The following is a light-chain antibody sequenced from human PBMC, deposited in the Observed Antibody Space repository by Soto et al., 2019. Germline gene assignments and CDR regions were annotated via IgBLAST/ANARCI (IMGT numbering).Light chain of an antibody. CDR1: SSDVSGYNY. J-gene: IGLJ1*01. Sequence: QSVLTQPRSVSGSPGQSVTISCTGTSSDVSGYNYVSWYQQHPGKAPKLMIYDVSKRPSGVPDRFPGSKSGNTASLTISGLQAEDEADYYCCSYAGSYTYVFGTGTKVTVL. V-gene: IGLV2-11*01. CDR2: DVS. CDR3: CSYAGSYTYV.